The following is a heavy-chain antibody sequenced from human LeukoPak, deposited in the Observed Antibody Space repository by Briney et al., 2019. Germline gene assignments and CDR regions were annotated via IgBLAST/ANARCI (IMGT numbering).Heavy chain of an antibody. D-gene: IGHD3-10*01. CDR3: ARDVLGRFGELFPNWFDP. V-gene: IGHV4-59*12. CDR1: GGSISSYY. CDR2: IYYSGST. Sequence: PSETLSLTCTVSGGSISSYYWSWIRQLPGKGLEWIGYIYYSGSTNYNPSLKSRVTISVDTSKNQFSLKLSSVTAADTAVYYCARDVLGRFGELFPNWFDPWGRGTLVTVSS. J-gene: IGHJ5*02.